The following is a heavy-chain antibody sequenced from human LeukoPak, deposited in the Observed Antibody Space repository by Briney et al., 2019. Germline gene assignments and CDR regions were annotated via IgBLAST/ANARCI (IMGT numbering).Heavy chain of an antibody. CDR2: IIPIFGTA. CDR3: ARVGHIGQQLVKPWWFDP. D-gene: IGHD6-13*01. Sequence: ASVKVSCKASGGTFSSYAISWVRQAPGQGLEWMGGIIPIFGTANYAQKFQGRVTITADESTSTAYMELSSLRSEDTAVYYCARVGHIGQQLVKPWWFDPWGQGTLVTVSS. J-gene: IGHJ5*02. V-gene: IGHV1-69*13. CDR1: GGTFSSYA.